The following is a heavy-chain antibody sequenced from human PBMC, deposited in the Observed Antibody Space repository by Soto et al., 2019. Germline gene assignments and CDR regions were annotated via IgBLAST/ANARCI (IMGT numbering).Heavy chain of an antibody. Sequence: GASVKVSCKASGGTFSSYAISWVRQAPGQGLEWMGGIIPIFGTANYAQKFQGRVTITADESTSTAYMELSSLRSEDTAVYYCARVRIEYCGGDCYRPTVYYYYGMDVWGQGTTVTVSS. CDR1: GGTFSSYA. D-gene: IGHD2-21*02. CDR3: ARVRIEYCGGDCYRPTVYYYYGMDV. V-gene: IGHV1-69*13. J-gene: IGHJ6*02. CDR2: IIPIFGTA.